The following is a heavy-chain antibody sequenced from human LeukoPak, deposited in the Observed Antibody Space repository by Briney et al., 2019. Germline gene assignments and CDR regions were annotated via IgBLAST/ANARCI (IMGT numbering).Heavy chain of an antibody. V-gene: IGHV4-59*01. J-gene: IGHJ4*02. D-gene: IGHD2-15*01. CDR2: IYYSGST. Sequence: PSETLPLTCTVSGGSISSYYWSWIRQPPGKGLEWIGYIYYSGSTNYNPSLKSRVTISVDTSKNQFSLKLSSVTAADTAVYYCARGRVKWWSPFDYWGQGTLVTVSS. CDR1: GGSISSYY. CDR3: ARGRVKWWSPFDY.